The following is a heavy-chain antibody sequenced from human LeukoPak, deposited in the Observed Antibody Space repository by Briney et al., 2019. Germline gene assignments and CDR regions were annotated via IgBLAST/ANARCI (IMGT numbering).Heavy chain of an antibody. Sequence: SETLSLTCTVSGDSMNSGSYFWNWIRQPAGKGLEFIGHIYSSGSTYYNPSLKSRVTISVDTSKNQFSLKLSSVTAADTAVYYCARRGNTIFGVVDYYYYMDVWGKGTTVTVSS. V-gene: IGHV4-61*09. CDR1: GDSMNSGSYF. J-gene: IGHJ6*03. CDR2: IYSSGST. CDR3: ARRGNTIFGVVDYYYYMDV. D-gene: IGHD3-3*01.